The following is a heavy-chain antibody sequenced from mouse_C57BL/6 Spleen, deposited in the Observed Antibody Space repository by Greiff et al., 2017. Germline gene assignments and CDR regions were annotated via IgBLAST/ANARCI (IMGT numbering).Heavy chain of an antibody. J-gene: IGHJ2*01. D-gene: IGHD1-3*01. V-gene: IGHV1-26*01. CDR3: ARPYKLDY. CDR1: GYTFTDYY. CDR2: INPNNGGT. Sequence: VQLQQSGPELVKPGASVKISCKASGYTFTDYYMNWVKQSHGKSLEWIGDINPNNGGTSYNQKFKGKATLTVDKSSSTAYMELRSLTSEDSAVYYCARPYKLDYWGQGTTLTVSS.